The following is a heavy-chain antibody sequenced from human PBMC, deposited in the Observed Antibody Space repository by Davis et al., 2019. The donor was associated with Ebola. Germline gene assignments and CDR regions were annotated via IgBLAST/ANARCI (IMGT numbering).Heavy chain of an antibody. CDR3: GGGWLVLPNY. D-gene: IGHD6-19*01. CDR1: GYTFTSYD. J-gene: IGHJ4*02. CDR2: IIPIFGTA. V-gene: IGHV1-69*05. Sequence: SVKVSCKASGYTFTSYDISWVRQAPGQGLEWMGGIIPIFGTASYAQKFQGRVTMTRDTSTSTVYMELSSLRSEDTAVYYCGGGWLVLPNYWGQGTLVTVSS.